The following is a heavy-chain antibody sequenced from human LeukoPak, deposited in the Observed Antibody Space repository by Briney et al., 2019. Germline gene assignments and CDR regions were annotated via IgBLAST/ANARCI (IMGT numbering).Heavy chain of an antibody. CDR3: ARDGVEAVAGTGALDAFDI. V-gene: IGHV3-30-3*01. J-gene: IGHJ3*02. Sequence: GRSLRLSCAASGFTFSSYATHWVRQAPGKGLEWVAVISYDGSNKYYADSVKGRFTISRDNSKNTLYLQMNSLRAEDTAVYYCARDGVEAVAGTGALDAFDIWGQGTMVTVSS. D-gene: IGHD6-19*01. CDR2: ISYDGSNK. CDR1: GFTFSSYA.